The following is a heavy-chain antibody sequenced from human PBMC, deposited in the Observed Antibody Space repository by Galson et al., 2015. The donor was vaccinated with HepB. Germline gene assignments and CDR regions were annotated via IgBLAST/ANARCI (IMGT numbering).Heavy chain of an antibody. J-gene: IGHJ4*02. CDR3: ARDNSSWHSFDY. CDR1: GFTVSSNY. V-gene: IGHV3-66*01. D-gene: IGHD6-13*01. CDR2: IYSGGST. Sequence: SLRLSCAASGFTVSSNYMSWVRQAPGKGLEWVSVIYSGGSTYYADSVKGRFTISRDNSKNTLYLQMNSLRAEDTAVYYCARDNSSWHSFDYWGQGTLVTVSS.